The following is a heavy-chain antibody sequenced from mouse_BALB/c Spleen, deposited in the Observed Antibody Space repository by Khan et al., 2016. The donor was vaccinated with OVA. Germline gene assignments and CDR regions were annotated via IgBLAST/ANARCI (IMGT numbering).Heavy chain of an antibody. J-gene: IGHJ4*01. Sequence: QVQLQQSGAELVKPGASVKLSCKASGYTFTEYIIHWVKQRPGQGLEWIGWCYPGCGSIKYNEKVKDNATLTADKSSSIGYMELRRLTSEDSAVYFGARREDGNDVYYDYAMDYWGQGTSDTVST. CDR3: ARREDGNDVYYDYAMDY. CDR2: CYPGCGSI. CDR1: GYTFTEYI. V-gene: IGHV1-62-2*01. D-gene: IGHD2-3*01.